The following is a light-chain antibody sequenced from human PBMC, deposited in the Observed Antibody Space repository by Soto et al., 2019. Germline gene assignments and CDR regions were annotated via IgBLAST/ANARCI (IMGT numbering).Light chain of an antibody. CDR1: QSVGNS. CDR2: DAS. V-gene: IGKV1-5*01. Sequence: DIQLTQSHFTLPACVGERVTLTCRASQSVGNSLAWYQQRPGKAPKLLIFDASTLESGVPSKFSGSGSDTEFTFTISSLQPDDSATYYCQQYNTYGLTFGGGTKVDIK. J-gene: IGKJ4*02. CDR3: QQYNTYGLT.